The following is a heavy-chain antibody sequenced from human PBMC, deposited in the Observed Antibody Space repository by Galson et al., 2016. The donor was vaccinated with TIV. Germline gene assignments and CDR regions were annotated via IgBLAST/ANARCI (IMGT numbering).Heavy chain of an antibody. V-gene: IGHV3-30*03. Sequence: SLRLSCEASRFTFSTYGMHWVRQAPGKGLEWLAVISYDGNTKYYADSVKGRFTIPRDKSKSTLYVQMNSLKAEDTVGYYWSRDSGYSINWYPGLWGQGTLVTVSS. CDR1: RFTFSTYG. CDR2: ISYDGNTK. CDR3: SRDSGYSINWYPGL. D-gene: IGHD6-13*01. J-gene: IGHJ4*02.